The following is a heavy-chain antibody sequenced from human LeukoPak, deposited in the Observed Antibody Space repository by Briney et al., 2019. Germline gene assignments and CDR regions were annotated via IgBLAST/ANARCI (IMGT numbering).Heavy chain of an antibody. CDR2: INPKNGDT. D-gene: IGHD4-17*01. J-gene: IGHJ4*02. Sequence: ASVKVSCKASGYTFTDYYIHWVRQAPGQGPEWMGRINPKNGDTDTAQNFQGRVTMTRVTSITTVYMEMRRLTSDDTAMYYCARVAYGNNATPFDHWGQGTLVIVS. CDR1: GYTFTDYY. V-gene: IGHV1-2*06. CDR3: ARVAYGNNATPFDH.